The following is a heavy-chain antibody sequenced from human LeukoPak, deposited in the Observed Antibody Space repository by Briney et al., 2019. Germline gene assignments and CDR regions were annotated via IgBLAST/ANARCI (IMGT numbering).Heavy chain of an antibody. J-gene: IGHJ4*02. Sequence: SETLSLTCTVSGYSISSGYYWGWIRQPPGKGLEWIGSIYHSGSTYCNPSLKSRVTISVDTSKNQFSLNLNSVTAADTAVYYCARAVAYGIDTGYFDYWGQGTLVTVSS. CDR1: GYSISSGYY. V-gene: IGHV4-38-2*02. CDR2: IYHSGST. D-gene: IGHD2-8*02. CDR3: ARAVAYGIDTGYFDY.